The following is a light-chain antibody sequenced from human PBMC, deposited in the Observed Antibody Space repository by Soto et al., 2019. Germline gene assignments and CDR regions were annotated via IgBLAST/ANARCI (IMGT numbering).Light chain of an antibody. V-gene: IGKV1-39*01. CDR1: QTISTY. CDR3: QQSYTTPYT. Sequence: DIQMTQSPSSLSASVGNRVIITCRASQTISTYLNWYQQKPGKAPKLLIYAASTLRSGVPSRFSGSGSGTDFTLNISSLQPEDFASYFCQQSYTTPYTFGPGTKLEI. J-gene: IGKJ2*01. CDR2: AAS.